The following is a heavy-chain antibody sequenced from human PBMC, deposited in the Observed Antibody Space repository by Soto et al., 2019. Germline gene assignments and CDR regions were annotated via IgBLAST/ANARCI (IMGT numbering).Heavy chain of an antibody. Sequence: GGSLRLSCAASGFNLRNYAVNWVRQAPGKGLEWVSTISGSGDSTYYADSVMGRFTVSRDTSKNTVYLQMNSLRAEDTAVYYCAKDVGSMEFFYDSSGPYYFDYWGQGTQVTVSS. J-gene: IGHJ4*02. V-gene: IGHV3-23*01. CDR1: GFNLRNYA. D-gene: IGHD3-22*01. CDR2: ISGSGDST. CDR3: AKDVGSMEFFYDSSGPYYFDY.